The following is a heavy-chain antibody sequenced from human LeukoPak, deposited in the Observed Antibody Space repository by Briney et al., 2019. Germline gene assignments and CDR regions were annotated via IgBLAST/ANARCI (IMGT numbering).Heavy chain of an antibody. CDR1: GYTFTNYD. V-gene: IGHV1-8*01. D-gene: IGHD3-10*01. CDR3: ARELRGDEN. Sequence: ASVTVSCKASGYTFTNYDFNWVRQSSGQGLEWMGYMNSNSCATGYAQKSQGRVTMTWHTSINTAYMELGSLTSEDTVMYYCARELRGDENWGQRTLVTVSS. J-gene: IGHJ4*02. CDR2: MNSNSCAT.